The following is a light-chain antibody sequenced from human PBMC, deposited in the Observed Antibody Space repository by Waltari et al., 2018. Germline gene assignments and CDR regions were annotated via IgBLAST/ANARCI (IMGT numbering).Light chain of an antibody. CDR2: GAS. V-gene: IGKV3-15*01. Sequence: EVVMTQSPAALSVSPGERVTLSCKASQNIDNNLAWYQQKPGQSPRLLIYGASTRATGVPARFSGSGSGTEFTLTISSLQSEDCAVFYCQQYNRWPPLTFGGGTEVEIK. CDR1: QNIDNN. CDR3: QQYNRWPPLT. J-gene: IGKJ4*01.